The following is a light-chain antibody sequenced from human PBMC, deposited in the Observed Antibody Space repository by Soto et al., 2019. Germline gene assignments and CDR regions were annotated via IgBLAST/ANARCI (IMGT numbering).Light chain of an antibody. V-gene: IGLV2-14*01. CDR1: SSDVGGLNF. J-gene: IGLJ2*01. Sequence: QPVLTQPASVSGSPGQSITISCTGTSSDVGGLNFVSWYQQHPGKAPKLMIYDVGNRPSGVSNRFSGSKSGNTASLTISGLQAEDEADYYCSSDTSSSTLVVFGGGTKVTVL. CDR2: DVG. CDR3: SSDTSSSTLVV.